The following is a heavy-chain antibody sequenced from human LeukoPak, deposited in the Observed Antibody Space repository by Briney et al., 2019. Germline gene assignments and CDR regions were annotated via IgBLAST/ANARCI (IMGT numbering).Heavy chain of an antibody. J-gene: IGHJ5*02. CDR3: ARDSGYSSSVDP. CDR1: GGSISSSSYY. V-gene: IGHV4-39*07. Sequence: PSETLSLTCTVSGGSISSSSYYWGWIRQPPGKGLEWIGSIYYSGSTYYNPSLKSRVTISVDTSKNQFSLKLSSVTAADTAVYYCARDSGYSSSVDPWGQGTLVTVSS. CDR2: IYYSGST. D-gene: IGHD6-13*01.